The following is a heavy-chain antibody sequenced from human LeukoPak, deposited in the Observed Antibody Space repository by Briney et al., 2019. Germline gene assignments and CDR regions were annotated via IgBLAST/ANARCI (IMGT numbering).Heavy chain of an antibody. CDR3: ARADCSSTSCYEFDY. CDR2: ISSSGSTK. V-gene: IGHV3-11*04. CDR1: GFTFSDYY. Sequence: GGSLRLSCAASGFTFSDYYMSWIRQAPGKGLEWVSYISSSGSTKYYADSVKGRFTISRDNAKNSLYLQMNSLRAEDTAVYYSARADCSSTSCYEFDYWGQGTLVTVSS. J-gene: IGHJ4*02. D-gene: IGHD2-2*01.